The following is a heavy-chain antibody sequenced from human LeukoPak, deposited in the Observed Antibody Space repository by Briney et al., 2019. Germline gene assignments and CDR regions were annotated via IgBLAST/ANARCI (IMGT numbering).Heavy chain of an antibody. J-gene: IGHJ4*02. Sequence: GASVKVSCKASGGTFTSYAISWVRQAPGEGLEWMGGIIPKAATPNYAQKFQGRVTITADESTSTAYMELSSLRSEDTAVYYCARERVPAAMMSAYYFDYWGQGTLVTVSS. D-gene: IGHD2-2*01. CDR2: IIPKAATP. V-gene: IGHV1-69*13. CDR3: ARERVPAAMMSAYYFDY. CDR1: GGTFTSYA.